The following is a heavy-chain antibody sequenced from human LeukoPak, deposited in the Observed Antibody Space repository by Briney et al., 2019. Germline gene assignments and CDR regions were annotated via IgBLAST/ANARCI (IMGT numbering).Heavy chain of an antibody. CDR3: ARDRVGATDYFDY. J-gene: IGHJ4*02. CDR2: ISYDGSNK. D-gene: IGHD1-26*01. CDR1: EFTFSSYA. Sequence: GGSLRLSCAASEFTFSSYAMHWVRQAPGKGLEWVAVISYDGSNKYYADSVKGRFTISRNNSKNTLYLQMNSLRAEDTAVYYCARDRVGATDYFDYWGQGTLVTVSS. V-gene: IGHV3-30-3*01.